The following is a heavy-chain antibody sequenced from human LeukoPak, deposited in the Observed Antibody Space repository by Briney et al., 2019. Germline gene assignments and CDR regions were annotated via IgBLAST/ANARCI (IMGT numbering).Heavy chain of an antibody. CDR2: IYSGGST. V-gene: IGHV3-53*01. CDR1: GFTFTDYH. J-gene: IGHJ2*01. D-gene: IGHD3-10*01. Sequence: GGSLRLSCAASGFTFTDYHLSWVRQAPGKGLEWVSVIYSGGSTYYADSVKGRFTISRDNSKNTLYLQMNSLRVEDTAVYYCARTPRSGSYSYWYFDLWGRGTLVTVSS. CDR3: ARTPRSGSYSYWYFDL.